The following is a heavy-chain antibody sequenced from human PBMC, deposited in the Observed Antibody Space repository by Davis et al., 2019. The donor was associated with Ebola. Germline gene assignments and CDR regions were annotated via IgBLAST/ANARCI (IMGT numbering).Heavy chain of an antibody. CDR3: ARGGAVAPD. J-gene: IGHJ4*02. D-gene: IGHD4-23*01. CDR2: IKWDSTII. CDR1: GITFGDYA. V-gene: IGHV3-9*01. Sequence: PGGSLRLSCAASGITFGDYAMHWVRQAPGKGLEWVSGIKWDSTIIGYGDSVKGRFTISRDNAKNTLYLQMNSLRVEDTAVYFCARGGAVAPDWGPGTLVTVSS.